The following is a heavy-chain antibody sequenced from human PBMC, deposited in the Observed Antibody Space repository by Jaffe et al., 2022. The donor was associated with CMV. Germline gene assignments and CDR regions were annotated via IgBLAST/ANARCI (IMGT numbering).Heavy chain of an antibody. V-gene: IGHV3-9*01. CDR2: ISWNSGNI. D-gene: IGHD2-8*02. CDR1: GFTFGNFA. Sequence: EVQLVESGGGLVQPGRSLRLSCAASGFTFGNFAMHWVRQAPGKGLEWVSGISWNSGNIGYADSVKGRFTISRDNAKNSLYLQMNSLRAEDTALYFCTKDMYHCTGPTCYIFDNWGQGALVTVSS. CDR3: TKDMYHCTGPTCYIFDN. J-gene: IGHJ4*02.